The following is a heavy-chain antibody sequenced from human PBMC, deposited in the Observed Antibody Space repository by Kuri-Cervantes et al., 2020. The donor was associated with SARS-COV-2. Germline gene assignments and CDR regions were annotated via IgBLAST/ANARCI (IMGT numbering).Heavy chain of an antibody. CDR1: GFTFSNAW. J-gene: IGHJ6*03. CDR3: TTDLPITIFGVVYYYYYMDV. Sequence: GESLKISCAASGFTFSNAWMSWVRQAPGKGLEWVGRIKSKTDGGTTDYAEPVKGRFTISRDDSKNTLYLQMNSLKTEDTAVYYCTTDLPITIFGVVYYYYYMDVWGKGTTVTVSS. CDR2: IKSKTDGGTT. D-gene: IGHD3-3*01. V-gene: IGHV3-15*01.